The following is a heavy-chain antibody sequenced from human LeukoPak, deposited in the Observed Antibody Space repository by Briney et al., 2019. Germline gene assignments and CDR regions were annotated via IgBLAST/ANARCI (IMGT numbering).Heavy chain of an antibody. V-gene: IGHV4-39*07. Sequence: SGTLSLTCTVSGGSISSSSYYWGWIRQPPGKGLEWIGSIYYSGSTYYNPSLKSRVTISVDTSKNQFSLKLSSVTAADTAVYYCARDSCSSTSCYTASWFDPWGQGTLVTVSS. D-gene: IGHD2-2*02. CDR3: ARDSCSSTSCYTASWFDP. J-gene: IGHJ5*02. CDR1: GGSISSSSYY. CDR2: IYYSGST.